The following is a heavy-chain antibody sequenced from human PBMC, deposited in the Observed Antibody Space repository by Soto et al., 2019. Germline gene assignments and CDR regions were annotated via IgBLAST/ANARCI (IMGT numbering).Heavy chain of an antibody. Sequence: PIRISNTAAEFKCINYSMNRVRKTPRKGLEWVSYISSSSSTIYYADSVKGRFTISRDNLENTLYLQMSSLGAEDTALYYCAKDQRYINFWSGYFNCFDTWGQGTLVTVSS. CDR1: EFKCINYS. J-gene: IGHJ5*02. CDR3: AKDQRYINFWSGYFNCFDT. V-gene: IGHV3-48*01. D-gene: IGHD3-3*01. CDR2: ISSSSSTI.